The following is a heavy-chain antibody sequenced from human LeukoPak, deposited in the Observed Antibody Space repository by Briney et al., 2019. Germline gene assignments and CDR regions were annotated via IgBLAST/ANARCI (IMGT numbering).Heavy chain of an antibody. Sequence: SETLSLTCTVSGGSISSYYWSWIRQPPGKGLEWIGEINHSGSTNCNPSLKSRVTISVDTSKNQFSLKLSSVTAADTAVYYCARGSVFWHYFDYWGQGTLVTVSS. CDR3: ARGSVFWHYFDY. D-gene: IGHD2/OR15-2a*01. J-gene: IGHJ4*02. CDR2: INHSGST. V-gene: IGHV4-34*01. CDR1: GGSISSYY.